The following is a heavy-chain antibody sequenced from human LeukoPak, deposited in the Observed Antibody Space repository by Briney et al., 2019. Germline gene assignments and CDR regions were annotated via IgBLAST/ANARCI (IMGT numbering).Heavy chain of an antibody. CDR3: ARWTETNPVDY. D-gene: IGHD3/OR15-3a*01. J-gene: IGHJ4*02. CDR1: GYTFTSYY. CDR2: INPSGGST. V-gene: IGHV1-46*01. Sequence: GASVKVSCKASGYTFTSYYMHWVRQAPGQGLEWMGIINPSGGSTSYAQKFQGRVTMTRDMSTSTVYMELSSLRSEDTAVYYCARWTETNPVDYWGQGTLVTVSS.